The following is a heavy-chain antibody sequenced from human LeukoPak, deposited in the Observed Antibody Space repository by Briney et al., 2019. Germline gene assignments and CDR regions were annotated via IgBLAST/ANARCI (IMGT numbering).Heavy chain of an antibody. CDR3: ARNRVAWIELGGAYYYYGMDV. Sequence: PGGSLRLSCAASGFTFSTYEMHWVRQAPGKGLEWVAVISYDGSNKYYADSVKGRFTISRDNSKNTLYLQMNSLRPEDTAVYYCARNRVAWIELGGAYYYYGMDVWGQGTTVTVSS. CDR2: ISYDGSNK. J-gene: IGHJ6*02. V-gene: IGHV3-30*03. CDR1: GFTFSTYE. D-gene: IGHD5-12*01.